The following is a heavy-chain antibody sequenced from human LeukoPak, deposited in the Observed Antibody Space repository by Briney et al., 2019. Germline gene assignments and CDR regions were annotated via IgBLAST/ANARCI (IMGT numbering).Heavy chain of an antibody. CDR1: GYSISSGYY. D-gene: IGHD1-26*01. CDR2: IYHSGST. CDR3: PRGPVRESQKGHWCHP. J-gene: IGHJ5*02. Sequence: SETLSLTCTVSGYSISSGYYWGWIRQPPGKGLEWIGSIYHSGSTYYNPSLKSRVTISVDTSKNQFSLKLSSLTAADTAVYYFPRGPVRESQKGHWCHPWRGRTVLSVST. V-gene: IGHV4-38-2*02.